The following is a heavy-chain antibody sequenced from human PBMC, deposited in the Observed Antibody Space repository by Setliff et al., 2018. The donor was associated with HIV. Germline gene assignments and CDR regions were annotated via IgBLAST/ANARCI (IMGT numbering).Heavy chain of an antibody. CDR3: ARGGHYSGTYLPRDYYMDV. CDR2: INPSGGDT. J-gene: IGHJ6*03. V-gene: IGHV1-46*01. Sequence: ASVKVSCKASGSTFTNFYVHWVRQAPGQGLEWLGMINPSGGDTTYAQKFQGRVTMTRDTSTSTVYMDLSSLRSEDTAVYYCARGGHYSGTYLPRDYYMDVWGKGTTVTVSS. D-gene: IGHD1-26*01. CDR1: GSTFTNFY.